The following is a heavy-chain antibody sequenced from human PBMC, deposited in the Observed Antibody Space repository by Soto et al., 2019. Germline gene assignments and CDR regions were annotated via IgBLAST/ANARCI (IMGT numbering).Heavy chain of an antibody. V-gene: IGHV1-2*04. Sequence: ASVKVSCKASGYTFTGYYMHWVRQAPGQGLEWMGWINPNSGGTNYAQKFQGWVTMTRDTSISTAYMELSRLRSDDTAVYYCARSGEQQPPFNVYFQHWGQGTLVNVSS. J-gene: IGHJ1*01. CDR1: GYTFTGYY. CDR2: INPNSGGT. CDR3: ARSGEQQPPFNVYFQH. D-gene: IGHD6-13*01.